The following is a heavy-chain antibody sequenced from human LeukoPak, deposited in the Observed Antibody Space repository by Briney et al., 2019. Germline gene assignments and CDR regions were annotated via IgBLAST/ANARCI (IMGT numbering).Heavy chain of an antibody. V-gene: IGHV4-59*01. D-gene: IGHD3-3*01. J-gene: IGHJ3*02. CDR2: IYYSGST. Sequence: NPSETLSLTCAVYGGSFSGYYWSWIRQPPGKGLEWIGYIYYSGSTNYNPSLKSRVTISVDTSKNQFSLKLSSVTAADTAVYYCARDRGIFGPLDIWGQGTMVTVSS. CDR3: ARDRGIFGPLDI. CDR1: GGSFSGYY.